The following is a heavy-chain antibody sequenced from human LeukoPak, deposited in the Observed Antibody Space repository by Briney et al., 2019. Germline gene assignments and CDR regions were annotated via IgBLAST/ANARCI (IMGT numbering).Heavy chain of an antibody. D-gene: IGHD3-22*01. J-gene: IGHJ4*02. CDR3: ARVGYDSSGYYRGYFDY. V-gene: IGHV1-69*13. CDR2: IIPIFGTA. Sequence: SVKVSCKASGYTFTGYYMHWVRQAPGQGLEWMGGIIPIFGTANYAQKFQGRVTITADESTSTAYMELSSLRSEDTAVYYCARVGYDSSGYYRGYFDYWGQGTLVTVSS. CDR1: GYTFTGYY.